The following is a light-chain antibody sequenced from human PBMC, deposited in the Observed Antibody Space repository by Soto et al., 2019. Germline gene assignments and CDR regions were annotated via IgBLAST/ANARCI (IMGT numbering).Light chain of an antibody. CDR3: QSHDSSLATFV. Sequence: SALTQPPSVSGAPGQRVAISCTGSSSNIGAEYDVHWYQQLPGTAPKRLIYGDNNRPSGVPDRFSGSKSGTSASLAITGLQPEDEADYYCQSHDSSLATFVFGTGTKVTVL. CDR1: SSNIGAEYD. CDR2: GDN. V-gene: IGLV1-40*01. J-gene: IGLJ1*01.